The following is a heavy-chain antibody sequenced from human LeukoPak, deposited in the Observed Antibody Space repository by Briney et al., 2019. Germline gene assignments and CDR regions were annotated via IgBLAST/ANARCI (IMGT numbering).Heavy chain of an antibody. Sequence: SETLSLTCTVSGGSISSSSYYWGWIRQPPGKGLEWIGNVYNSGTTHYNPSLKSRVTISVDTSKNQFSLKLSSVTAADTAVYFCARRGGSGRSFDYWGQGTLVTVSS. CDR1: GGSISSSSYY. J-gene: IGHJ4*02. V-gene: IGHV4-39*01. CDR2: VYNSGTT. D-gene: IGHD3-10*01. CDR3: ARRGGSGRSFDY.